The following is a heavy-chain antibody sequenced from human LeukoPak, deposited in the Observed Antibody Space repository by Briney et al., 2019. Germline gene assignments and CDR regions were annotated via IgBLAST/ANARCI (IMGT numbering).Heavy chain of an antibody. V-gene: IGHV3-66*02. CDR1: RFTVSSNY. J-gene: IGHJ4*02. Sequence: SGGSLGLSCAASRFTVSSNYMSWVRQAPGKGLEWVSVIYSGGSTYYADSVKGRFTISRDNSKNTLYLQMNSLRAEDTAVYYCARDRRDFWSGYHDYWGQGTLVTVSS. D-gene: IGHD3-3*01. CDR2: IYSGGST. CDR3: ARDRRDFWSGYHDY.